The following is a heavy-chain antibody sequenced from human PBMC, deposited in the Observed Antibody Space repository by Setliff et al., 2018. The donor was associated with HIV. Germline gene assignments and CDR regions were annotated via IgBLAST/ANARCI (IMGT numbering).Heavy chain of an antibody. J-gene: IGHJ6*03. Sequence: SVKVSCKASGGTFSSYPISWVRQAPGQGLEWMGGIIPIFGTTHYAQKFQGRVTVTADESTSTAYMQLSSLRSDDTAVYYGARGRNYDSSGYGDYYYYMDVWGKGTTITVSS. D-gene: IGHD3-22*01. V-gene: IGHV1-69*13. CDR2: IIPIFGTT. CDR3: ARGRNYDSSGYGDYYYYMDV. CDR1: GGTFSSYP.